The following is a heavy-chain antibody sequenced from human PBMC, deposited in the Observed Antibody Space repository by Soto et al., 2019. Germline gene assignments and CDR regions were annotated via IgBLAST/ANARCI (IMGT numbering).Heavy chain of an antibody. CDR2: INHSGST. V-gene: IGHV4-34*01. J-gene: IGHJ4*02. D-gene: IGHD3-22*01. Sequence: SETLSLTCAVYGGSFSGYYWSWIRQPPGKGLEWIGEINHSGSTNYNPSLKSRVTISVDTSKNQFSLKLSSVTAADTAVYYCARGYAHYYDSSGLALYYFDYWGQGTLVTVSS. CDR1: GGSFSGYY. CDR3: ARGYAHYYDSSGLALYYFDY.